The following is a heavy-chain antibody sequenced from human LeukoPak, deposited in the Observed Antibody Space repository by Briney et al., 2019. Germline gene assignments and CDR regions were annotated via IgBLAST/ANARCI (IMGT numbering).Heavy chain of an antibody. CDR2: ISGSGGTA. V-gene: IGHV3-23*01. J-gene: IGHJ4*02. D-gene: IGHD3-22*01. CDR3: AKKGYYDGSGYYMYYFDH. CDR1: GFTFSIYA. Sequence: GSLRLSCAASGFTFSIYAMSWVRQAPGKGLEWVSAISGSGGTAYYADSVKGRFTISRDNSKNTLYLQMNSLRAEDTALYYCAKKGYYDGSGYYMYYFDHWGQGTLVTVSS.